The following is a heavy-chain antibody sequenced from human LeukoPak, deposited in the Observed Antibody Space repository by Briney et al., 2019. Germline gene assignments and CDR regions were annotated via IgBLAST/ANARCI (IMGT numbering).Heavy chain of an antibody. Sequence: PGGSLRLSCAASGFTFSSYAMSWVRQAPGKGLEWVSVISGSGDSTYYADSVKGRFTISRDNSKNTLYLQMNSLRAEDTAVYYCARGRRDGYSVDYWGQGTLVTVSS. CDR2: ISGSGDST. CDR3: ARGRRDGYSVDY. J-gene: IGHJ4*02. CDR1: GFTFSSYA. V-gene: IGHV3-23*01. D-gene: IGHD5-24*01.